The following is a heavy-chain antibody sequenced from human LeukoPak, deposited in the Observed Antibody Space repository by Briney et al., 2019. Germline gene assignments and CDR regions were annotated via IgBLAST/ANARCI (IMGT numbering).Heavy chain of an antibody. CDR3: ARVDLSVYGGYDSKGEHY. V-gene: IGHV1-18*01. Sequence: ASVKVSCKASGYTFTSYGISWVRQAPGQGLEWMGWISAYNGNTNYAQKLQGRVTMTTDTSTSTAYMELRSLRSDDTAVYYCARVDLSVYGGYDSKGEHYWGQGTLVTVSS. CDR1: GYTFTSYG. CDR2: ISAYNGNT. D-gene: IGHD5-12*01. J-gene: IGHJ4*02.